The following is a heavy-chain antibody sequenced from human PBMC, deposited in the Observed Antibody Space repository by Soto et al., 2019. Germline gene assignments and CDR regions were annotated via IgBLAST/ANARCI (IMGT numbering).Heavy chain of an antibody. Sequence: QVQLVQSGAEVKKPGSSVKVSCKASGGTFSSYAISWVRQAPGQGLEWMGGIIPIFGTANYAQKFQGRVTITAAESTSTVYMELGRLRSEDKAVYYGARDEQQLPQRGGWFDTWGQGTLVTVSS. CDR3: ARDEQQLPQRGGWFDT. D-gene: IGHD6-13*01. V-gene: IGHV1-69*01. J-gene: IGHJ5*02. CDR2: IIPIFGTA. CDR1: GGTFSSYA.